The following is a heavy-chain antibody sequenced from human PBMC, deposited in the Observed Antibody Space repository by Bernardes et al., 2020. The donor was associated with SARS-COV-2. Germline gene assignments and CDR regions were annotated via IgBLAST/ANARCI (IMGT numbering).Heavy chain of an antibody. CDR1: GYTFTGYF. J-gene: IGHJ4*02. CDR3: ARTRTTISTTGIPVDY. V-gene: IGHV1-2*02. Sequence: ASVKFSCKASGYTFTGYFIHWVRQAPGQRPEWMGWINPNTAGTNYVQKFQGRVTRTRDTSITTAYMELSRLGSDDTAIYYCARTRTTISTTGIPVDYWGQGTLVTFSS. CDR2: INPNTAGT. D-gene: IGHD2-21*02.